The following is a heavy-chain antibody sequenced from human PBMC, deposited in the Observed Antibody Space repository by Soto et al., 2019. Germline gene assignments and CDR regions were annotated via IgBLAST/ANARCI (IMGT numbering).Heavy chain of an antibody. CDR1: GDSIRSYY. V-gene: IGHV4-4*07. CDR3: ARASVWYSSSFGYYFHY. Sequence: QVQLQESGPGLVKPSETLSLTCTVSGDSIRSYYWSWIRQSAGKGLEWIGRIYTRGSTNYNPSLKSRVTMSVDTSKNHFPLKLSSLTAADTAVYYCARASVWYSSSFGYYFHYWGQGTLVTVSS. D-gene: IGHD6-6*01. CDR2: IYTRGST. J-gene: IGHJ4*02.